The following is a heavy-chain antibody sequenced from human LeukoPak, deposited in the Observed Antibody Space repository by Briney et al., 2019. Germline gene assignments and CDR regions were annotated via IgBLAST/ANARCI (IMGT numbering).Heavy chain of an antibody. Sequence: PGGSLRLSCAASGFTFSNYGMAWFRQAPGKGLEWVSTISDSGGSTYYADSVKGRFTISRDNSKNTLYVQMNSLRAEDTAVYYCAKGRDADWGQGTLVTVSS. CDR2: ISDSGGST. CDR1: GFTFSNYG. J-gene: IGHJ4*02. CDR3: AKGRDAD. V-gene: IGHV3-23*01. D-gene: IGHD6-25*01.